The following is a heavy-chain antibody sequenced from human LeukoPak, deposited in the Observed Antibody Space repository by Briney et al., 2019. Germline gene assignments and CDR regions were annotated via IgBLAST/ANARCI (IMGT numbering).Heavy chain of an antibody. CDR3: ATHSSGYDSGNDAFDI. J-gene: IGHJ3*02. Sequence: SETLSLTCTVSGGSISSYYWSWIRQPAGKGLEWIGRIYTSGSTNYNPSPKSRVTMSVDTSKNQFSLKLSSVTAADTAVYYCATHSSGYDSGNDAFDIWGQGTMVTVSS. CDR1: GGSISSYY. V-gene: IGHV4-4*07. CDR2: IYTSGST. D-gene: IGHD3-22*01.